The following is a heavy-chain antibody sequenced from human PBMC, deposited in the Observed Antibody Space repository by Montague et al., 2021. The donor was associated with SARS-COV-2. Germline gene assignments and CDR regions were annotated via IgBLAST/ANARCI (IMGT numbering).Heavy chain of an antibody. CDR2: IFHSGTT. CDR1: GDSISNSYW. D-gene: IGHD6-13*01. CDR3: ASWSESDSWYQASLGY. V-gene: IGHV4-4*02. J-gene: IGHJ4*02. Sequence: SETLSLTCAVSGDSISNSYWWNWVRQSPGKGLEWIGEIFHSGTTNYNPSLKSRITISVDKSRNQFSLRLSSVTAADTAIYYCASWSESDSWYQASLGYWGQGTLITVSS.